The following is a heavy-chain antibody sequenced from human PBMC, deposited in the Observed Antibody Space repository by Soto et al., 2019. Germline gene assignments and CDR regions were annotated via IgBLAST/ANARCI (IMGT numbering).Heavy chain of an antibody. CDR3: ARQGNVLLWVGEPRGAFDI. D-gene: IGHD3-10*01. CDR2: INHSGST. V-gene: IGHV4-34*01. J-gene: IGHJ3*02. CDR1: GGSFSGYY. Sequence: SETLSLTCAVYGGSFSGYYWSWIRQPPGKGLEWIGEINHSGSTNYNPSLKSRVTISVDTSKNQFSLKLSPVTAADTAVYYCARQGNVLLWVGEPRGAFDIWGQGKMVTVSS.